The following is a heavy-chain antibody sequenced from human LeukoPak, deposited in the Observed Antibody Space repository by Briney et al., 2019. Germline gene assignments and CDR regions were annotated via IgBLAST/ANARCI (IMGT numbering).Heavy chain of an antibody. V-gene: IGHV3-74*01. J-gene: IGHJ5*02. CDR3: AKSSSGTDNPVGFDP. CDR1: GFTFSSYW. Sequence: PGGSLRLSCAASGFTFSSYWMHWVRQAPGNGLVWVSRINSVGSSTSYADSVKGRFTISRNNAKNTLYLQMNSLRAEDTAVYYCAKSSSGTDNPVGFDPWGQGTLVIVSS. CDR2: INSVGSST. D-gene: IGHD3-22*01.